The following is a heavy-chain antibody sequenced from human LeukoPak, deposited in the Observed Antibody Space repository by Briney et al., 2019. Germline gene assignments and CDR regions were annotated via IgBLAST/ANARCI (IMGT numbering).Heavy chain of an antibody. CDR1: GGSISSRGYY. D-gene: IGHD3-22*01. Sequence: SETLSLTCIVSGGSISSRGYYWGWIRQPPGKGLEWIGSIYYSGSTYYNPSLKSRVTISVDTSKNQFSLKLSPVTAADTAVYYCARLSSGYYDAGDYWGQGTLVTVSS. CDR2: IYYSGST. J-gene: IGHJ4*02. CDR3: ARLSSGYYDAGDY. V-gene: IGHV4-39*07.